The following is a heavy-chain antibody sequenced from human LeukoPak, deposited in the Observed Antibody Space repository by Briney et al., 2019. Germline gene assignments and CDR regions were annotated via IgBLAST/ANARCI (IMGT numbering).Heavy chain of an antibody. Sequence: PSQTLSLTCTVSGGSITSGSYFWSWIRQPAGKGLEWIGRIYTSGSTNYNPSLKSRVIILVDTSKNQFSLKLSSVTAADTAVYYCARDERDSSPGAFDIWGQGTMVTVSS. V-gene: IGHV4-61*02. CDR1: GGSITSGSYF. CDR2: IYTSGST. D-gene: IGHD2/OR15-2a*01. J-gene: IGHJ3*02. CDR3: ARDERDSSPGAFDI.